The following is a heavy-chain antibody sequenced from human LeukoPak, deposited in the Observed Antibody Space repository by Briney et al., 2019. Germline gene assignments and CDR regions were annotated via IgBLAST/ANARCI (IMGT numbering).Heavy chain of an antibody. CDR1: GGSISSYY. CDR3: ARGWVLTGYYLIDAFDI. CDR2: IYYSGST. V-gene: IGHV4-59*01. J-gene: IGHJ3*02. Sequence: SETLSLTCTVSGGSISSYYWSWIRQPPGKGLEWIGYIYYSGSTNYNPSLKSRVTISVDTSKNQFSLKLSSVTAADTAVYYCARGWVLTGYYLIDAFDIWGQGTMVTVSS. D-gene: IGHD3-9*01.